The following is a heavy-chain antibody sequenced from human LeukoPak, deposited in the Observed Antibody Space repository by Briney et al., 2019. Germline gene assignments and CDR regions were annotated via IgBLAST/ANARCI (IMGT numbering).Heavy chain of an antibody. Sequence: GASVKVSCKASGYTFTGYYMHWVRQAPGQGLEWMGRINPNSGGTNYAQKFQGRVTMTRDTSISTAYMELSRLRSDDTAVYYCARSYYYDSSGYYQFDYWGQGTLVTVSS. CDR2: INPNSGGT. CDR3: ARSYYYDSSGYYQFDY. D-gene: IGHD3-22*01. V-gene: IGHV1-2*06. J-gene: IGHJ4*02. CDR1: GYTFTGYY.